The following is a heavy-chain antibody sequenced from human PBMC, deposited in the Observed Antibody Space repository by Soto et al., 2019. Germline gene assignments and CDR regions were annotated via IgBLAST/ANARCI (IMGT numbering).Heavy chain of an antibody. D-gene: IGHD3-16*02. V-gene: IGHV4-34*01. CDR3: ARGRMITFGGVIVKFDY. CDR1: GGSFSGYY. Sequence: SETLSLTCAVYGGSFSGYYWSWIRQPPGKGLEWIGEINRSGSTNYNPSLKSRVTISVDTSKNQFSLKLSSVTAADTAVYYCARGRMITFGGVIVKFDYWGQGTLVTVSS. CDR2: INRSGST. J-gene: IGHJ4*02.